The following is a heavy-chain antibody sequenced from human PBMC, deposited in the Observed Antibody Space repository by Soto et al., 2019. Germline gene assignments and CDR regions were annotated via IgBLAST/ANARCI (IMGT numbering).Heavy chain of an antibody. CDR2: IYHSGST. D-gene: IGHD2-8*02. Sequence: PSETLSLTCTVSGGSISSYYWTWIRQPPGKGLEWIGYIYHSGSTNYNPSLKSRVTISVDTSKNQFSLKLTSVTAADTAVYYCARDKITGLFDYWGQGTLVTVYS. CDR1: GGSISSYY. V-gene: IGHV4-59*12. CDR3: ARDKITGLFDY. J-gene: IGHJ4*02.